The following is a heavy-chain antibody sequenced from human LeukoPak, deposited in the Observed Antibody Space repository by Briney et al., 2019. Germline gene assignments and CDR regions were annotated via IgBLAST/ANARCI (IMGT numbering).Heavy chain of an antibody. CDR1: GFTFSSYG. D-gene: IGHD3-10*01. V-gene: IGHV3-33*01. J-gene: IGHJ5*02. CDR2: RWYDGSNK. Sequence: PGRSLRLSCAASGFTFSSYGMHWVRQAPGKGLEWVAVRWYDGSNKYYADSVKGRFTVSRDNSKNTLYLQMNSLRAEDTAVYYCAYGTGPWGQGTLVTVSS. CDR3: AYGTGP.